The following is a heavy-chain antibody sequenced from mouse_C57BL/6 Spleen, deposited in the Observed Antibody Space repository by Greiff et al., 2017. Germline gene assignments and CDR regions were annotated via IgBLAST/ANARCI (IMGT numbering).Heavy chain of an antibody. V-gene: IGHV1-12*01. Sequence: AQLQQSGAELVRPGASVKMSCKASGYTFTSYNMHWVKPTPRQGLEWIGAIYPGNGDTSYNQKFKGKATLTVDKSSSTAYMQLSSLTSEDSAVYFCAVGSSYETWFAYWGQGTLVTVSA. J-gene: IGHJ3*01. CDR1: GYTFTSYN. D-gene: IGHD1-1*01. CDR3: AVGSSYETWFAY. CDR2: IYPGNGDT.